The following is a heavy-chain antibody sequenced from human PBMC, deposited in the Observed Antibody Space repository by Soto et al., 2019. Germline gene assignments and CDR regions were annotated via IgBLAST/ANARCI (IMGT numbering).Heavy chain of an antibody. D-gene: IGHD4-17*01. J-gene: IGHJ4*02. Sequence: SETLSLTCSVSGGSVSDKTYYWSWIRQPPGKRLEWIGYVYYSGTTNYNPSLKSRVTISVDLSKNQLSLRLSSVTTADTALYYCARTTAVPNSLRSRYFFDYWGQGTLVTVSS. CDR3: ARTTAVPNSLRSRYFFDY. CDR2: VYYSGTT. V-gene: IGHV4-61*01. CDR1: GGSVSDKTYY.